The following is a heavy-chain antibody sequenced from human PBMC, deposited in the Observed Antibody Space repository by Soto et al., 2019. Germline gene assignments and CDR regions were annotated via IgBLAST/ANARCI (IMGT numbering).Heavy chain of an antibody. Sequence: GASVKVSCKASGYTFTSYDINWVRQATGQGLEWMGWMNPNSGNTGYAQKFQGRVTMTRNTSISTAYMELSSLRSEDTAVYYCAGGYYDFWSGYYVHYMDVWGKGTTVTVSS. D-gene: IGHD3-3*01. V-gene: IGHV1-8*01. J-gene: IGHJ6*03. CDR2: MNPNSGNT. CDR1: GYTFTSYD. CDR3: AGGYYDFWSGYYVHYMDV.